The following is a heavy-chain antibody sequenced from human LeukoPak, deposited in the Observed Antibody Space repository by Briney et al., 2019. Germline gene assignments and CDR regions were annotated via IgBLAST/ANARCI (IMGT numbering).Heavy chain of an antibody. CDR1: GYTFTSFG. CDR3: ARGGDLYGMDV. Sequence: ASAKVSCKASGYTFTSFGISWVPQAPGQGLEWMGWISAYNGNTNHAQKLQGRVTMTTDTSTSTAYMELRSLRSDDTSVYYCARGGDLYGMDVWGKGTTVTVSS. J-gene: IGHJ6*04. V-gene: IGHV1-18*04. D-gene: IGHD2-21*02. CDR2: ISAYNGNT.